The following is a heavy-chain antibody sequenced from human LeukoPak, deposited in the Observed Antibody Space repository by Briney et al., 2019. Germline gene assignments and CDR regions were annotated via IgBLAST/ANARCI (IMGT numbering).Heavy chain of an antibody. J-gene: IGHJ4*02. CDR2: ISYDGSNE. CDR1: GFPFSNYG. Sequence: PEGSLRLSCAASGFPFSNYGMHWVRQAPGKGLEWVAVISYDGSNEYYADSVKGRFPISRDNSKNTLYLQMNSLRAEDTAVYYCAGSWFYRDYFEYWGQGTLVTVSS. V-gene: IGHV3-30*03. CDR3: AGSWFYRDYFEY. D-gene: IGHD3-10*01.